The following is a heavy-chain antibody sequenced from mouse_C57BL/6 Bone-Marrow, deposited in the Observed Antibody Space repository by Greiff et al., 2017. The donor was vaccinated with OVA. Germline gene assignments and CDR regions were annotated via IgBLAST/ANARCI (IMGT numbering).Heavy chain of an antibody. J-gene: IGHJ2*01. CDR3: TLLLHFDY. D-gene: IGHD1-1*01. V-gene: IGHV14-4*01. Sequence: VQLQQSGAELVRPGASVKLSCTASGFNIKDDYMHWVKQRPEQGLEWIGWIDPENGDTEYASKFQGKATITADTSSNTAYLQLSSLTSEDTAVYYCTLLLHFDYWGQGTTLTVSS. CDR1: GFNIKDDY. CDR2: IDPENGDT.